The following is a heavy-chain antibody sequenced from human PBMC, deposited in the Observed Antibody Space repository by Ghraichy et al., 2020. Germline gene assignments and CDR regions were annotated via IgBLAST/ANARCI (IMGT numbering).Heavy chain of an antibody. J-gene: IGHJ4*02. D-gene: IGHD3-3*01. CDR1: GFTFSSYA. CDR3: ARSSSSSHYTWKY. Sequence: GESLNISCAGSGFTFSSYAMNWVRQAPGKGLEWVSGISDSGGSTDYADSVKGRFTISRDNSKNTLYLQMNSLRAEDTAVYFCARSSSSSHYTWKYWGQGTLVTVSS. CDR2: ISDSGGST. V-gene: IGHV3-23*01.